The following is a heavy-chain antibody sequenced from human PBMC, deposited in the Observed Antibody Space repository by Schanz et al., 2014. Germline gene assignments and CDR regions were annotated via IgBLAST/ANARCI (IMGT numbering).Heavy chain of an antibody. Sequence: EVQLVESGGGLVKPGGSLRLSCVASGFPFSTYSIHWVRQAPGKGLEWVSYIRSDNNYIYYADSVKGRFTISRDNAKNSLFLQMNSLTAEDTAVYYCAKDMHKDYGGKPQAFDIWGQGTMVTVSS. CDR3: AKDMHKDYGGKPQAFDI. CDR1: GFPFSTYS. V-gene: IGHV3-21*01. D-gene: IGHD4-17*01. CDR2: IRSDNNYI. J-gene: IGHJ3*02.